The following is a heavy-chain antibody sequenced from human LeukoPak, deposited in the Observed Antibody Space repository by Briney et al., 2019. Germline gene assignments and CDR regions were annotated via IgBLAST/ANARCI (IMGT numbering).Heavy chain of an antibody. CDR2: ISSSVGTI. CDR1: GFTFSGYK. J-gene: IGHJ4*02. CDR3: ARGWRSDY. V-gene: IGHV3-48*03. D-gene: IGHD3-3*01. Sequence: GGSLRLSCLASGFTFSGYKMNWFRQAPGKGLEWVSYISSSVGTIFHADSVKGRFTISRDNAKNSLYLQMNSLRTEDTAIYYCARGWRSDYWGQGTLVTVSS.